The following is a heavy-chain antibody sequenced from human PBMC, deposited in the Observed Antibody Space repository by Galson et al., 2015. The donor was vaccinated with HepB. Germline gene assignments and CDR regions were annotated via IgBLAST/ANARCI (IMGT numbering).Heavy chain of an antibody. Sequence: SLRLSCAASGFTFEDYGMTWVRQAPGKRLEWVSGINWNGGRTDYADSVKGRFAISRDNGKNSLYLQMSSLRAEDTALYYCARVEYDRSDYHAPYYDSWGQGTLVTVSS. J-gene: IGHJ4*02. V-gene: IGHV3-20*04. D-gene: IGHD3-22*01. CDR2: INWNGGRT. CDR3: ARVEYDRSDYHAPYYDS. CDR1: GFTFEDYG.